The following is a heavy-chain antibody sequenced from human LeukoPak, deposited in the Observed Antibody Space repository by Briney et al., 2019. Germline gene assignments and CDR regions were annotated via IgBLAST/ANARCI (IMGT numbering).Heavy chain of an antibody. CDR3: ARLNGGRDYGVYRKDY. CDR2: ISYSGTT. Sequence: PSETLSLTCTVSGDSISSSRYYWGWIRQPPGKGLEWIGAISYSGTTYYTPSLKSRVTISVDTSRNQFSLKLSSVTAADTAVYYCARLNGGRDYGVYRKDYWGQGTLVTVSS. D-gene: IGHD4-17*01. J-gene: IGHJ4*02. V-gene: IGHV4-39*01. CDR1: GDSISSSRYY.